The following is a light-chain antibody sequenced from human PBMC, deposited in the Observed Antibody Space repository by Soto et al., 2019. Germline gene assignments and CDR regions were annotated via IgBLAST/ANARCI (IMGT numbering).Light chain of an antibody. CDR1: QSVSRN. Sequence: EVVMTQSPATLSVSPGEGVTLSCRASQSVSRNLAWYQQKPGQAPRLVIYAASTRATGIPDRFSGSVSGTEFTLTISSLQSEDFAVYYCQQYNEWPPFTFGQGTRLEIK. J-gene: IGKJ5*01. V-gene: IGKV3-15*01. CDR3: QQYNEWPPFT. CDR2: AAS.